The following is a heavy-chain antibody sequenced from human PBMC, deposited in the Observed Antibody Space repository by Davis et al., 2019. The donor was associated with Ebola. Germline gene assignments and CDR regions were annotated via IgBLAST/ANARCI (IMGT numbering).Heavy chain of an antibody. CDR2: ISYDVSNK. CDR1: GFTFSSYA. J-gene: IGHJ6*02. Sequence: GESLKISCAASGFTFSSYAMHWVRQAPGKGLEWVAVISYDVSNKYYADSVKGRFTISRDNSKNTLYLQMNSLRTEDTAVYYCARPSDYGGLYYYYGLDVWGQGTTVTVSS. CDR3: ARPSDYGGLYYYYGLDV. D-gene: IGHD4-23*01. V-gene: IGHV3-30*04.